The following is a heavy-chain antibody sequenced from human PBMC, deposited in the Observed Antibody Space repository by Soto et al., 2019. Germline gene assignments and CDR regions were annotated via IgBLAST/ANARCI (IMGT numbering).Heavy chain of an antibody. CDR3: ARSSGGNFGIIIEGSDWFDP. Sequence: ASVKVSCKAPGDTFTSYYLNWVRQAPGQGLEWMGVINPHGGSTKYAQKFQGRITMTRDTSRGTVYMELGSLRSDDTAIYYCARSSGGNFGIIIEGSDWFDPWGQGTLVTVSS. V-gene: IGHV1-46*01. D-gene: IGHD3-3*01. CDR1: GDTFTSYY. J-gene: IGHJ5*02. CDR2: INPHGGST.